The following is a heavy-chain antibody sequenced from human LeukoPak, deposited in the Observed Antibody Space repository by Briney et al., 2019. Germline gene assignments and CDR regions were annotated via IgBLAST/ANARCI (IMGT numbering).Heavy chain of an antibody. J-gene: IGHJ4*02. V-gene: IGHV4-59*01. D-gene: IGHD6-19*01. CDR2: IYYSGST. CDR3: ARVTVAANPDFDY. CDR1: GGSISNYY. Sequence: KPSETLSLTCTVSGGSISNYYWSWVRQPPGKGLEWIGYIYYSGSTNYNPSLKSRVTISVDTSKNQFSLKLSSVTAADTAVYYCARVTVAANPDFDYWGQGTLVTVSS.